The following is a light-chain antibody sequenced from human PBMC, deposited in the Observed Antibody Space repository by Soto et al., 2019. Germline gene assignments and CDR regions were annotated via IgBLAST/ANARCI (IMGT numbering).Light chain of an antibody. CDR2: GAS. V-gene: IGKV3-20*01. CDR3: QQYGSSPYT. Sequence: IVFTHSPGTLSLSPGEIATLSCRASQSVSSSYLAWYQQTPGQAPRLLIYGASSRATGIPDRFSGSGSGEDFTLTISRLEPEDFAVYYCQQYGSSPYTFGQGTRLEI. J-gene: IGKJ5*01. CDR1: QSVSSSY.